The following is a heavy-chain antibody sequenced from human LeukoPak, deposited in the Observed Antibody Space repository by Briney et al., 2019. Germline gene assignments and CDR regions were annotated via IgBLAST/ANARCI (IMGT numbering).Heavy chain of an antibody. CDR3: AEPATRTHISSGLGD. J-gene: IGHJ4*02. D-gene: IGHD1-14*01. CDR1: GFTFSSYA. CDR2: ISATGITT. Sequence: SGGSLRLSCAASGFTFSSYAMSWVRQAPGKGLEWVSAISATGITTYYADSVKGRFTISRDTSKNTLYLQMNSLRADDTAVYYCAEPATRTHISSGLGDWGQGTLVTVSA. V-gene: IGHV3-23*01.